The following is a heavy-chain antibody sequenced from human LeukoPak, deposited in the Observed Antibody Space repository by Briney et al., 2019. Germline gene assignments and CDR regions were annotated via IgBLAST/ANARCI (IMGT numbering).Heavy chain of an antibody. CDR2: ISSSSSYI. V-gene: IGHV3-21*01. J-gene: IGHJ4*02. Sequence: GGSLRLSCAASGFTFSSYSMNWVRQAPGKGLEWVSSISSSSSYIYYADSVKGRFTISRDNAKNSLYLQMNSLRAEDTAVYYCARKENPNYYDSSGYSDYWGQGTLSPSPQ. D-gene: IGHD3-22*01. CDR3: ARKENPNYYDSSGYSDY. CDR1: GFTFSSYS.